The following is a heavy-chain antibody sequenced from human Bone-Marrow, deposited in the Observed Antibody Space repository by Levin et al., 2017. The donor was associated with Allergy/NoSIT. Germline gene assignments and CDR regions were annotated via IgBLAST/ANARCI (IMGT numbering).Heavy chain of an antibody. Sequence: GESLKISCAASGFNFVPYWMTWVRQAPGKGLEWVANIKHDGSETYYADSVKGRFTISRDNGQHYVYLQMDGLRVEDTAGYYCARDRGSSPGYGLLPDYWRQGTLVVVS. CDR2: IKHDGSET. J-gene: IGHJ4*02. CDR3: ARDRGSSPGYGLLPDY. CDR1: GFNFVPYW. D-gene: IGHD5-12*01. V-gene: IGHV3-7*01.